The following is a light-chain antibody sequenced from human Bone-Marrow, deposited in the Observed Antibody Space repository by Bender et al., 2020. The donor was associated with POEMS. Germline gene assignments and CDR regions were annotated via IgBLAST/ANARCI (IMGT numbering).Light chain of an antibody. CDR1: SSNIGAHA. CDR2: SSH. CDR3: AVWDDGLNGWV. J-gene: IGLJ3*02. Sequence: QSVLTQPPSASGTPGQRVTISCSGGSSNIGAHAVNWYQHLPGTAPKLLIYSSHRRPSEVPDRFSGSRSGTSASLAISGLQSEDEAVFYCAVWDDGLNGWVFGRGTK. V-gene: IGLV1-44*01.